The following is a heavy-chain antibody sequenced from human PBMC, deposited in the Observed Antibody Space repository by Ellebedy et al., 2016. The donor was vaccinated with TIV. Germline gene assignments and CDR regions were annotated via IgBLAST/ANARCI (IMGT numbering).Heavy chain of an antibody. J-gene: IGHJ4*02. Sequence: GESLKISXAASGSIFSNYWMIWVRHSPGKGLEWVANIKKDGSEKYYVDSVKGRFTISRDNTKNSLYLQMNSLRAEDTAVYYCASRPPSETYYAVFDYWGPGTQVTVSS. V-gene: IGHV3-7*01. CDR3: ASRPPSETYYAVFDY. D-gene: IGHD1-26*01. CDR2: IKKDGSEK. CDR1: GSIFSNYW.